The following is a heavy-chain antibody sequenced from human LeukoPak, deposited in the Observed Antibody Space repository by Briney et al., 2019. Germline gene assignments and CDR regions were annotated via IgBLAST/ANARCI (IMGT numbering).Heavy chain of an antibody. V-gene: IGHV3-11*01. CDR3: ARAVYSSSSGYFDP. Sequence: KPGGSLRLSCAASGFTFSDYYMSWIRQAPGKGLEWVSYISSSGSTIYYADSVKGRFTISRDNAKNSLYLQMNSLRAEDTAVYYCARAVYSSSSGYFDPWGQGTLVTVSS. CDR1: GFTFSDYY. J-gene: IGHJ5*02. D-gene: IGHD6-6*01. CDR2: ISSSGSTI.